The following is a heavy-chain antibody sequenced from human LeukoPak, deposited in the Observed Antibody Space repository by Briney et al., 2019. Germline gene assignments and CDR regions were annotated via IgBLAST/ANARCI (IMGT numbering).Heavy chain of an antibody. CDR2: TSSSSTTI. D-gene: IGHD3-22*01. CDR3: ARGNYDSSYWGCYFDY. CDR1: GFTFDDYG. V-gene: IGHV3-48*01. Sequence: GGSLRLSCAASGFTFDDYGMDWVRQAPGKGLEWGSYTSSSSTTIYYADSVKGRFTISRANANNSLYLQMNSLRAADTAVFYCARGNYDSSYWGCYFDYWGQGTLVTVSS. J-gene: IGHJ4*02.